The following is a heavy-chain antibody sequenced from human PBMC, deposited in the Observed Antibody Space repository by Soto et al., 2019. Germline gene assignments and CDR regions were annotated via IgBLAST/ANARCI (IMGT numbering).Heavy chain of an antibody. V-gene: IGHV4-39*01. CDR2: IYYSGRT. Sequence: SETLSLTCIVSGESISSSSYYWGWIRQPPGQGLEWIGSIYYSGRTYYNPSFKSRVTISIDTSKNQFSLKLSSVTATDTAVYYCARQRTTVVTQAYFDHWGQGALVTVSS. CDR1: GESISSSSYY. D-gene: IGHD2-21*02. CDR3: ARQRTTVVTQAYFDH. J-gene: IGHJ4*02.